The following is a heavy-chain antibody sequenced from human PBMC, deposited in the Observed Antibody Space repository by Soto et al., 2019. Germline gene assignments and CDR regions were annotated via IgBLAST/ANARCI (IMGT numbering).Heavy chain of an antibody. CDR2: IYPGDSDT. J-gene: IGHJ5*02. CDR3: NTSALRAWFDP. Sequence: GESLKISCKGSGYTFIAYWIGWVRQMPGKGLEWMGIIYPGDSDTRYSPSFQGQVTISADKSISTAYLQWSSLKASDTAMYYSNTSALRAWFDPWGQGTLVTVSS. CDR1: GYTFIAYW. V-gene: IGHV5-51*01.